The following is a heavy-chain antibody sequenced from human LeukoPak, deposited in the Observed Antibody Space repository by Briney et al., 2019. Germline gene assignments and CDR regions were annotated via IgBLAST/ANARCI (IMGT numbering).Heavy chain of an antibody. J-gene: IGHJ3*02. CDR1: GYSISSGYY. CDR2: IYHSGST. D-gene: IGHD2-21*02. V-gene: IGHV4-38-2*02. Sequence: SETLSLTCTVSGYSISSGYYWGWIRQPPGKGLEWIGSIYHSGSTYYNPSLKSRVTISVDTPKNQFSLKLSSVTAADTAVYYCARNFVVVTALDAFDIWGQGTMVTVSS. CDR3: ARNFVVVTALDAFDI.